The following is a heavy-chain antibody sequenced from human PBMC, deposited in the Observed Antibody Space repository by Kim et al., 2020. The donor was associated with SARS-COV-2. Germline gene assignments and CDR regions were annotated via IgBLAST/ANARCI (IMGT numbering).Heavy chain of an antibody. V-gene: IGHV4-59*02. Sequence: SETLSLTCTVSGGSVNGYYWSWIRQPPGKALEWVGYIYHSGGTSYNPSLKSRVTMSVDTSKNQVSLKLRSVTAADTAVYYCARGNGYNYSWGQGGLGTVS. CDR2: IYHSGGT. CDR3: ARGNGYNYS. D-gene: IGHD5-12*01. J-gene: IGHJ4*02. CDR1: GGSVNGYY.